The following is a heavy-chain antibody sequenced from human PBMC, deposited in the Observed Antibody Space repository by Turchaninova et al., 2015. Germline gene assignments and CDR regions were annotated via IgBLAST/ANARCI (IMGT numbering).Heavy chain of an antibody. J-gene: IGHJ4*02. CDR3: AREDINNPLFDS. Sequence: QVHLVESGGGLVKPGGSLRLSCAASGFRFSDYYMSWIRQAPGRGLVWLLFVSRGDESTKYYADSGKGRFTISRDNAKNSVYLQMNSLRDADTAVYYCAREDINNPLFDSWGQGTLVTVSS. CDR1: GFRFSDYY. D-gene: IGHD1-14*01. CDR2: VSRGDESTK. V-gene: IGHV3-11*04.